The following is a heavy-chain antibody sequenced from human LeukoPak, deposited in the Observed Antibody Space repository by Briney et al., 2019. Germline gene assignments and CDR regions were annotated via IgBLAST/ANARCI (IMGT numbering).Heavy chain of an antibody. J-gene: IGHJ4*02. Sequence: GGSLRLSCAASGFTFNSFGMHWVRQAPGKGLEWVAVTSSDGSNKYYADSVRGRFTISRDNSKDTLYLQMNSLTPEDTAVYYCRAATRFLDYYYDYWGQGILVTVSS. CDR2: TSSDGSNK. CDR1: GFTFNSFG. CDR3: RAATRFLDYYYDY. D-gene: IGHD3-22*01. V-gene: IGHV3-30*03.